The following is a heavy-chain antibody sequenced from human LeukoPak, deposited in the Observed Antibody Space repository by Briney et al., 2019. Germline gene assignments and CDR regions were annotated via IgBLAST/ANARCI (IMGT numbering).Heavy chain of an antibody. V-gene: IGHV4-61*02. CDR3: ARVATDYDFWSGYQNWFDP. D-gene: IGHD3-3*01. CDR1: GRSISSGSYY. CDR2: IYTSGST. J-gene: IGHJ5*02. Sequence: SQTLSLTCTVSGRSISSGSYYWSWIRQTAGKGLEWIGRIYTSGSTNYNPSLKSRVTISVDTSKNQFSLKLSSVTAADTAVYYCARVATDYDFWSGYQNWFDPWGQGTLVTVSS.